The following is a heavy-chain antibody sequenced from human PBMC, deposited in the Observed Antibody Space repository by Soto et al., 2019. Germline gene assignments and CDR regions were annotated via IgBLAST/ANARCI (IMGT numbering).Heavy chain of an antibody. CDR2: IYPGDSDT. Sequence: GESLKISCKGSGYSFASHWVAWVRQMPEKGLEWIGTIYPGDSDTKYSSAFRGHVTISADTSVSTAYLQWRSLEATDSAIYYCARYGLSYWDYLAFWGQGTLVTVSS. J-gene: IGHJ4*02. D-gene: IGHD3-10*01. CDR1: GYSFASHW. CDR3: ARYGLSYWDYLAF. V-gene: IGHV5-51*01.